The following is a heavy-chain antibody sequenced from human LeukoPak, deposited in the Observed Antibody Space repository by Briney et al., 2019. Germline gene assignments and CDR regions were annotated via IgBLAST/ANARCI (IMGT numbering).Heavy chain of an antibody. CDR3: ARIRGYDFWSGYYQHDAFDI. J-gene: IGHJ3*02. Sequence: GGSLRLSCAASGFTSSSYAMSWVRQAPGKGLEWVSAISGSGGSTYYADSVKGRFTISRDNSKSTLYLQMNSLRAEDTAVYYCARIRGYDFWSGYYQHDAFDIWGQGTMVTVSS. D-gene: IGHD3-3*01. CDR1: GFTSSSYA. V-gene: IGHV3-23*01. CDR2: ISGSGGST.